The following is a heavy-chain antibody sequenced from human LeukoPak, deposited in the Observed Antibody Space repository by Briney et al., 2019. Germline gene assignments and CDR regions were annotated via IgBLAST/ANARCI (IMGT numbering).Heavy chain of an antibody. CDR1: GGTFSSYA. CDR3: AREDSSSWYVWFDP. V-gene: IGHV1-69*04. Sequence: ASVKVSCKASGGTFSSYAISWVRQAPGQGLEWMGRIIPILGIANYAQKFQGRVTITADKSTSTAYMELSSLRSEDTAAYYCAREDSSSWYVWFDPWGQGTLVTVSS. CDR2: IIPILGIA. D-gene: IGHD6-13*01. J-gene: IGHJ5*02.